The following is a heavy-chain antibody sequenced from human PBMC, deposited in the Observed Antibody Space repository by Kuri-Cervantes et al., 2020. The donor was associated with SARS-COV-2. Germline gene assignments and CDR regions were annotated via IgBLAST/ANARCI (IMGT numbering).Heavy chain of an antibody. CDR1: GYTFTSYD. CDR2: INPNGGT. Sequence: ASVKVSCKASGYTFTSYDISWVRQAPGQGPEWMGWINPNGGTNSAQKFQGRVTMTRDTSTSTVHMELSRLRFDDTAVFYCARNRRTGGYSFGFDLWGQGTLVTVSS. J-gene: IGHJ4*02. V-gene: IGHV1-2*02. CDR3: ARNRRTGGYSFGFDL. D-gene: IGHD5-18*01.